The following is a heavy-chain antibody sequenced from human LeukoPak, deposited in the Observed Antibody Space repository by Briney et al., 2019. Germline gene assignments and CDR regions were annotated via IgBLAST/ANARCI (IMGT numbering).Heavy chain of an antibody. V-gene: IGHV3-30-3*01. Sequence: GRSLRLSCAASGFTFSSYAMHWVRQAPGKGLEWVAVISYDGSNKYYADSVKGRFTISRDNSKNTLYLQMNSLRAEDTAVYYCARDRGYYFDYWGQGTLVTVST. J-gene: IGHJ4*02. CDR1: GFTFSSYA. CDR2: ISYDGSNK. CDR3: ARDRGYYFDY. D-gene: IGHD3-10*01.